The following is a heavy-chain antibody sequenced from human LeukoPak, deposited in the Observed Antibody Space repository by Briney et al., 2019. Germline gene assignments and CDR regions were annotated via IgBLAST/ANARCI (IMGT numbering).Heavy chain of an antibody. CDR2: ISAYNGNT. CDR3: ARVGEDYYDSSGYYY. V-gene: IGHV1-18*01. D-gene: IGHD3-22*01. J-gene: IGHJ4*02. Sequence: ASVKVSCKASDYTFTNYGVSWVRQAPGQGLEWMGWISAYNGNTNYAQKLQGRVTMTTDTSTSTAYMELRSLRSDDTAVYYCARVGEDYYDSSGYYYWGQGTLVTVSS. CDR1: DYTFTNYG.